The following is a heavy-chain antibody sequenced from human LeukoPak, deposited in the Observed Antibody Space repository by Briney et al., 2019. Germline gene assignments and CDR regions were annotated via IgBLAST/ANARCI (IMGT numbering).Heavy chain of an antibody. Sequence: GGSLRLSCAASGFTVSSNYMSWVRQAPGKGLEWVSVIYSGGSTYYADSVKGRFTISRDNSKNTLYLQMNSLRAEDTAVYYCARDRWGSSMGLDYWGQGTLVTVSS. CDR1: GFTVSSNY. CDR3: ARDRWGSSMGLDY. D-gene: IGHD4-23*01. J-gene: IGHJ4*02. V-gene: IGHV3-66*01. CDR2: IYSGGST.